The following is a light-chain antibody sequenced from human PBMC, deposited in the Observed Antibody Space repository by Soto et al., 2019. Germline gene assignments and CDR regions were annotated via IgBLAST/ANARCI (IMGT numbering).Light chain of an antibody. CDR3: SSYAGGNTWV. J-gene: IGLJ3*02. CDR1: SSDVGGYNF. V-gene: IGLV2-8*01. Sequence: QSALTQPPSASGSPGQSVTISCTGTSSDVGGYNFVSWYQHHPGKAPKFMIYDVSKRPSGVPDRFSGSKSDSTASLTVSGLQAEDEADYYCSSYAGGNTWVFGGGTKLTVL. CDR2: DVS.